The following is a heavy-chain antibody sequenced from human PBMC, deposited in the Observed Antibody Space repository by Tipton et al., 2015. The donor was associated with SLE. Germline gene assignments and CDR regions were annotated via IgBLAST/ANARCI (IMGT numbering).Heavy chain of an antibody. D-gene: IGHD3-10*01. CDR2: IFKIGSP. J-gene: IGHJ5*01. Sequence: LRLSCSVSGGSISSNDYYWGWIRQPPGKGLEWIGNIFKIGSPPYNPSLKSRVSLSVDTSKNQFSLKLSSVTAADTAVYFCARARNYFGSGLNWFDSWGQGTLVTVSS. CDR3: ARARNYFGSGLNWFDS. CDR1: GGSISSNDYY. V-gene: IGHV4-39*07.